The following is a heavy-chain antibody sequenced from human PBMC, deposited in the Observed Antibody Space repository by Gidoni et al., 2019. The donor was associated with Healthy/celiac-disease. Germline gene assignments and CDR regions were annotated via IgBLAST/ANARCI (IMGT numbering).Heavy chain of an antibody. CDR3: AREGGSSWRGLARPRAFDI. CDR2: INHSGST. V-gene: IGHV4-34*01. CDR1: GGSFSGYY. J-gene: IGHJ3*02. D-gene: IGHD3-3*01. Sequence: QVQLQQWGAGLLKPSETLSLTCAVYGGSFSGYYWSGIRQPPGKGLEWIGEINHSGSTNYNPSLKSRVTISVDTSKNQFSLKLSSVTAADTAVYYCAREGGSSWRGLARPRAFDIWGQGTMVTVSS.